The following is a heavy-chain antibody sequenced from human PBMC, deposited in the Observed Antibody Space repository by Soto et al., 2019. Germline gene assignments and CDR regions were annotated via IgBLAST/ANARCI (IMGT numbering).Heavy chain of an antibody. CDR3: ARDNTPGLFDY. Sequence: QVQLQQWGAGLLKPSETLSLTCSVYGGSFSGYYWTWIRQPPGTGLEWIGEINHSGSTNYNPSLKRQVTIAVDTSTNQLSLTLTSVIAAVTAVYYCARDNTPGLFDYWGQGTLVTVSS. CDR1: GGSFSGYY. J-gene: IGHJ4*02. D-gene: IGHD1-1*01. V-gene: IGHV4-34*01. CDR2: INHSGST.